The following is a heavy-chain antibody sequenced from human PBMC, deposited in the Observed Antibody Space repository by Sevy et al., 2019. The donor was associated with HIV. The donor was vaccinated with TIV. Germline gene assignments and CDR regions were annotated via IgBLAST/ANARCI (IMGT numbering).Heavy chain of an antibody. CDR3: ARDFGVRGPTAVTNCFDP. J-gene: IGHJ5*02. CDR1: GHSISDYY. V-gene: IGHV4-38-2*02. CDR2: AYHSGTT. Sequence: SETLSLTCAVSGHSISDYYWGWIRQPPGKGLEWIATAYHSGTTYYNPSLKSRVTISVDTSKNHFSLKLNSVTAADPAVYYCARDFGVRGPTAVTNCFDPWGQGTLVTVSS. D-gene: IGHD3-10*01.